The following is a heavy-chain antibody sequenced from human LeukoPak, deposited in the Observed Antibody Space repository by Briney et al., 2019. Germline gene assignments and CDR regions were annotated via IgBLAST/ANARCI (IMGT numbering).Heavy chain of an antibody. Sequence: PSETLSLTCTVSGGSISSGDYYWSWIRQPPGKGLEWIGYIYYSGITYYNLSLRSRFTISVDTSKNQFSLKLSSVTAADTAVYYCARGRGAYGDYTTSGWFDPWGQGTLVTVSS. CDR1: GGSISSGDYY. V-gene: IGHV4-30-4*08. J-gene: IGHJ5*02. D-gene: IGHD4-17*01. CDR3: ARGRGAYGDYTTSGWFDP. CDR2: IYYSGIT.